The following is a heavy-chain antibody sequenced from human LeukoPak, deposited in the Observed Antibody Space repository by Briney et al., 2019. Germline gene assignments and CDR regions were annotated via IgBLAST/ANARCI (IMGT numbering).Heavy chain of an antibody. V-gene: IGHV3-9*01. CDR2: ISWNSGSI. Sequence: GGSLRLSCAASGFTFDDYAMHWVRQAPGKGLEWVSGISWNSGSIGYADSVKGRFTISRDNSKNTLYLQMNSLRAEDTAVYYCASNSGSSHLGYWGQGTLVTVSS. D-gene: IGHD1-26*01. J-gene: IGHJ4*02. CDR1: GFTFDDYA. CDR3: ASNSGSSHLGY.